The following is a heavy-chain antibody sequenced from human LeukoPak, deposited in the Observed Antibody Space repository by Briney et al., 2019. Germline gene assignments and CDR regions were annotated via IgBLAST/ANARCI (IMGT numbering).Heavy chain of an antibody. CDR2: ISSSSSYI. V-gene: IGHV3-21*01. J-gene: IGHJ3*02. CDR3: ARTSSWDDAFDI. CDR1: GFTFSSYS. D-gene: IGHD6-13*01. Sequence: GGSLRLSCAASGFTFSSYSMNWVRQAPGKGLEWVSSISSSSSYIYYADSVKGRFTISRDNAKNSLYLQMNSLRAEDTAVYYCARTSSWDDAFDIWGQGTMVTVSS.